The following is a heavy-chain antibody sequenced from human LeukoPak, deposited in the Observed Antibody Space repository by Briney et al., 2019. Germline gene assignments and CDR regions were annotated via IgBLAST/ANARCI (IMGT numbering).Heavy chain of an antibody. CDR2: IYYSGST. CDR1: GGSISSYY. V-gene: IGHV4-59*01. CDR3: ASGGRADYDILTGYRY. J-gene: IGHJ4*02. Sequence: SETLSLTCTVSGGSISSYYWSWIRQPPGKGLEWIGYIYYSGSTNYNPSLKSRVTISVDTSKNQFSLKLSSVTAADTAVYYCASGGRADYDILTGYRYWGQGTLVTVSS. D-gene: IGHD3-9*01.